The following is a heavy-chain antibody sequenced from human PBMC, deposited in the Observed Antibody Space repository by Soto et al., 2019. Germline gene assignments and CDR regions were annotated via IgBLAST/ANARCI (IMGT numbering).Heavy chain of an antibody. CDR1: GGTFSSYA. V-gene: IGHV1-69*01. Sequence: VQLVQSGAEVKKPGSSVKVSCKASGGTFSSYAISWVRQAPGQGLEWMGGIIPIFGTANYAQKFQGRVTITADESTSTAYMELSSLRSEDTAVYYCARARFYYDSSGYFWYFDLWGRGTLVTVSS. CDR3: ARARFYYDSSGYFWYFDL. J-gene: IGHJ2*01. CDR2: IIPIFGTA. D-gene: IGHD3-22*01.